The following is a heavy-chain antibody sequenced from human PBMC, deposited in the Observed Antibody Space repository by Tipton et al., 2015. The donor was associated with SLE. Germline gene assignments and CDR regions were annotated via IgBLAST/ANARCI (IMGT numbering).Heavy chain of an antibody. CDR2: IKPDGTEE. J-gene: IGHJ2*01. CDR1: GFTFSSSW. D-gene: IGHD3-10*01. V-gene: IGHV3-7*03. CDR3: ARDRARYFDL. Sequence: GSLRLSCTVSGFTFSSSWMCWVRQAPGKGLEWVGNIKPDGTEEYYLDSVKGRFTISRDNSKNTVYLVMNNLRADDTAVYYCARDRARYFDLWGRGTLVTVSS.